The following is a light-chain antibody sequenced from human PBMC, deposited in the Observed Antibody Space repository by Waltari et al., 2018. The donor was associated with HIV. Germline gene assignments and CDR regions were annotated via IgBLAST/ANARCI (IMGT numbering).Light chain of an antibody. J-gene: IGLJ3*02. CDR3: GTWDPRLSAGV. CDR2: DNN. CDR1: SPKIGKDY. V-gene: IGLV1-51*01. Sequence: QSVLTQPPSVSAAPGPKVTTPSPGSSPKIGKDYVSCDHHVPGAAPRLLIYDNNKRPSGIPDRFSGSKSGASATLDITGLQTGDEADYYCGTWDPRLSAGVFGGGTKLTVL.